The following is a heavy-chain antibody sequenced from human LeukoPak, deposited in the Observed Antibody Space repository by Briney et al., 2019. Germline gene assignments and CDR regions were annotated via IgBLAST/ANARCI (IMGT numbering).Heavy chain of an antibody. J-gene: IGHJ4*02. D-gene: IGHD5-24*01. CDR3: ARGEMALDY. V-gene: IGHV4-39*01. Sequence: SETLSLTCTVSGGSISSSSYCWGWIRQPPGKGLEWIGSIYYSGSTYYNPSLKSRVTISVDTSKNQFSLKLSSVTAADTAVYYCARGEMALDYWGQGTLVTVSS. CDR1: GGSISSSSYC. CDR2: IYYSGST.